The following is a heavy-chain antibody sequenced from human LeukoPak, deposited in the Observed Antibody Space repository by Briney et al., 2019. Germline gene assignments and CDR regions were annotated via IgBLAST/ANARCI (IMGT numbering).Heavy chain of an antibody. V-gene: IGHV4-39*07. CDR1: GGSISSSSYY. CDR3: ARGRVPENY. Sequence: SETLSLTCTVSGGSISSSSYYWGWIRQPPGKGLEWIGSIYYSGSTYYNPSLKSRVTISVDTSKNEFSLKLSSVTAADTAVYYCARGRVPENYWGQGTLVTVSS. CDR2: IYYSGST. D-gene: IGHD2-2*01. J-gene: IGHJ4*02.